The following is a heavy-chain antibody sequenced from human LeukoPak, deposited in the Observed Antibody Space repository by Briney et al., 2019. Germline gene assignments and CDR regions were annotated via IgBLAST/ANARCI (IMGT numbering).Heavy chain of an antibody. V-gene: IGHV3-23*01. CDR2: ISGSGGST. D-gene: IGHD5-18*01. CDR1: GFTFSSYA. CDR3: AKRPAYSYGAYCDY. Sequence: PGGSLRLSCAASGFTFSSYAMSWVRQAPGKGLELVSAISGSGGSTYYADSVKGRFTISRDNSNNTLYLQMNSLRAEDTAVYYCAKRPAYSYGAYCDYWGQGTLVSVSS. J-gene: IGHJ4*02.